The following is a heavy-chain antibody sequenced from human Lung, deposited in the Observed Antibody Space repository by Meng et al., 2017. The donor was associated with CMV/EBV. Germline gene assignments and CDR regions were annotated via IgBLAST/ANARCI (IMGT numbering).Heavy chain of an antibody. J-gene: IGHJ4*02. CDR2: ITADGGTT. Sequence: EVQLLESGGGLVQPGGSLRLCCAASGFPFHSHIISGVRQAPGKGLEWVSFITADGGTTYYADSVKGRFTISRDNSKNTLCLQMNSLRSEDTAVYHCVRVALSGGWYLDHWGLGTRVTVYS. CDR1: GFPFHSHI. D-gene: IGHD6-19*01. CDR3: VRVALSGGWYLDH. V-gene: IGHV3-23*01.